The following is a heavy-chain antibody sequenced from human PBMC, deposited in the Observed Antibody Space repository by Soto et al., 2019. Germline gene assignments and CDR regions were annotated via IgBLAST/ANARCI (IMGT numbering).Heavy chain of an antibody. D-gene: IGHD5-12*01. CDR3: ASGQMATSQAKPTAFDY. V-gene: IGHV3-11*01. Sequence: QVQLVESGGGLVKPGGSLRLSCAASGFTFSDYYMSWIRQAPGKGREWVSYMSSSGSTIYYADSVKGRFTISRDNAKNSLYLQMNSLRAEDTAVYYCASGQMATSQAKPTAFDYWGQGTLVTVSS. CDR1: GFTFSDYY. J-gene: IGHJ4*02. CDR2: MSSSGSTI.